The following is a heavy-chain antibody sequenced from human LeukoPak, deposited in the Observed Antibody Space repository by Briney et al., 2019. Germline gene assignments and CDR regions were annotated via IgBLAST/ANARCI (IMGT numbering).Heavy chain of an antibody. J-gene: IGHJ5*02. D-gene: IGHD1-7*01. CDR3: ARDSNWNYWFDP. V-gene: IGHV4-38-2*02. CDR1: GYSISSGYY. Sequence: SETLSLTCTVSGYSISSGYYWGWIRQPPGKGLEWIGSIYHSGSTYYNPSLKSRVTISVDTSKNQFSLKLSSVTAADTAVYYCARDSNWNYWFDPWGQGTLVTVSS. CDR2: IYHSGST.